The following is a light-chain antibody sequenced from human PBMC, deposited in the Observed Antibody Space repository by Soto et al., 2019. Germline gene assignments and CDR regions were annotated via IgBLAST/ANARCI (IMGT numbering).Light chain of an antibody. Sequence: EIVMTQSPATLSVSPGERATLSCRASQSVSSNLAWYQQKPGQAPRLLIYCASTRATGIPARFSGSGSGTEFTLTISSLQSEDVAVYYCQQYNNWLGTFGQGTKVEIK. CDR1: QSVSSN. CDR3: QQYNNWLGT. V-gene: IGKV3-15*01. J-gene: IGKJ1*01. CDR2: CAS.